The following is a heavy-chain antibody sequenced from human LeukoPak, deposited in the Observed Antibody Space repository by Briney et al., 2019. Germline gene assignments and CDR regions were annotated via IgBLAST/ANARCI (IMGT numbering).Heavy chain of an antibody. CDR1: GGSISSNNW. J-gene: IGHJ4*02. Sequence: SGTLSLTCAVSGGSISSNNWWGWVRQPPGKGLEWIGEIYHSGSPNYNPSLKSRVTISVDTSKNQFSLKLSSVTAADTAVYYCARGYSGSYGRFDYWGQGTLVTVSS. CDR3: ARGYSGSYGRFDY. D-gene: IGHD1-26*01. CDR2: IYHSGSP. V-gene: IGHV4-4*02.